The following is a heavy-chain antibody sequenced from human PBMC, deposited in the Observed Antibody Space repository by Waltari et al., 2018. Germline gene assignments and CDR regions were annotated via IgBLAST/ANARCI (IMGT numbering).Heavy chain of an antibody. J-gene: IGHJ4*02. CDR3: VKDGTTTAGYFDH. CDR2: MSHDGVDK. V-gene: IGHV3-30*18. Sequence: QVQLVESGGGVVQPGRSLTLSCAASGFTFSTSGMHWVRQAPGKGLEWVAIMSHDGVDKYYADSVKGRLTIFRDNSKDTLYVQIKSPRSEDTGLYYCVKDGTTTAGYFDHWGQGTPVTVSS. D-gene: IGHD1-1*01. CDR1: GFTFSTSG.